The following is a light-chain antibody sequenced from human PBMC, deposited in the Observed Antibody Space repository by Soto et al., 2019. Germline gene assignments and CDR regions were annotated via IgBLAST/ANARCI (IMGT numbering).Light chain of an antibody. CDR2: KAS. V-gene: IGKV1-5*03. CDR3: QQYNNYGSWT. CDR1: QSISGW. J-gene: IGKJ1*01. Sequence: DIQMTQSPSTLSASVGDRVTITCRASQSISGWLAWYQQKPGKAPKLLIYKASSLESGLPSRFSGRGSGTEFTLTISSLQPDDFATFYCQQYNNYGSWTFGQGTKVEIK.